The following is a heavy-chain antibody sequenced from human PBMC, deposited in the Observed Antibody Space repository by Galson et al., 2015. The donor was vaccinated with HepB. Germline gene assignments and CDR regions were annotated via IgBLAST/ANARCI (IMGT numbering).Heavy chain of an antibody. V-gene: IGHV1-3*01. J-gene: IGHJ6*02. CDR1: GYTFTSYA. D-gene: IGHD5-12*01. Sequence: SVKVSCKASGYTFTSYAMHWVRQAPGQRLEWMGWINAGNGNTKYSQKFQGRVTITRDTSASTAYMELSSLRSEDTAVYYCARDHSVATIYGYYYYYGMDVWGQGATVTVSS. CDR3: ARDHSVATIYGYYYYYGMDV. CDR2: INAGNGNT.